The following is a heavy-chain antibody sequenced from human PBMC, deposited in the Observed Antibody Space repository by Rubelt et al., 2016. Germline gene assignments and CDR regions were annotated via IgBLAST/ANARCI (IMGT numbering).Heavy chain of an antibody. Sequence: QLQLQESGSGLVKPSQTLSLTCAVSGGSISSGGYSWSWIRQPPGKGLAWIGYIYHSGSTYYNPSLKSRVTISVDTSKKHFSLKLSSVTAADTAVYYCAGEYGMDVWGQGTTVTVSS. V-gene: IGHV4-30-2*01. CDR1: GGSISSGGYS. J-gene: IGHJ6*02. CDR3: AGEYGMDV. D-gene: IGHD3-10*01. CDR2: IYHSGST.